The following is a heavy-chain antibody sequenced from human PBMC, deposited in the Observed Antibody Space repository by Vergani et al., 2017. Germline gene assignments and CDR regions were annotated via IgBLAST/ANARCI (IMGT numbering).Heavy chain of an antibody. Sequence: QVQLVESGGGVVQPGRSLRLSCAASGFTFSSYGMHWVRQAPGKGLEWVAVIWYDGSNKYYADSVKGRFTISRDNSKNTLYLQMNSLKAEDTAVYYCARDLLYLNYDSSPGAFDYWGQGTLVTVSS. D-gene: IGHD3-22*01. CDR1: GFTFSSYG. V-gene: IGHV3-33*01. J-gene: IGHJ4*02. CDR2: IWYDGSNK. CDR3: ARDLLYLNYDSSPGAFDY.